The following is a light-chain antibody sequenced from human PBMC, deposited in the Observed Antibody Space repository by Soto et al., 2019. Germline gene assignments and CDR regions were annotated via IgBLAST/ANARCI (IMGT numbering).Light chain of an antibody. V-gene: IGKV1-5*01. J-gene: IGKJ2*01. CDR2: DAS. CDR1: LSINNW. CDR3: QQYNSHYT. Sequence: DIQMTQFPSTLSASVGDRVTITCRASLSINNWLAWYQQKPGKAPKLLIYDASSLESGVPSRFSDSGSGTHFTLTISSLQPDDLGTYYCQQYNSHYTFGQGTKLEI.